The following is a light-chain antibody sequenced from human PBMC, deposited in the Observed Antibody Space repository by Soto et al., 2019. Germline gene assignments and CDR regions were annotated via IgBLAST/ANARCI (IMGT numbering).Light chain of an antibody. Sequence: EIVLTQSPATLSLSPGERATLSCGASQSVSSYLAWYQQKPGQAPRLLIYDASNRATGIPARFSGSGSGTDFTLTISRLEPEDFAVYYCQQYGSSTVTFGQGSMV. J-gene: IGKJ1*01. V-gene: IGKV3D-20*01. CDR3: QQYGSSTVT. CDR1: QSVSSY. CDR2: DAS.